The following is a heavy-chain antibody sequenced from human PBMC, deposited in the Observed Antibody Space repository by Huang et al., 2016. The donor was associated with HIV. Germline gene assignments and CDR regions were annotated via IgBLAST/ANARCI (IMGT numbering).Heavy chain of an antibody. CDR3: ARGFGINYNHEAFDV. Sequence: QIQLAQSGAEVKKPGASVKVSCKASGYTFTNYDINWVRQASGKGRAWMGWMNPKSGNVGYTKKFQGRVAILRNSSINTSYLEVTSLTSEDTAVYYCARGFGINYNHEAFDVWGQGTMVTVSS. CDR1: GYTFTNYD. D-gene: IGHD3-10*01. V-gene: IGHV1-8*01. J-gene: IGHJ3*01. CDR2: MNPKSGNV.